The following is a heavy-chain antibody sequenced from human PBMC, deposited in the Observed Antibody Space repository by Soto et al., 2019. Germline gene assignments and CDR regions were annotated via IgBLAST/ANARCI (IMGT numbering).Heavy chain of an antibody. J-gene: IGHJ4*02. Sequence: ASVKVSCKASGYTFTSYGISWVRQAPGQGLEWMGWISAYNGNTNYAQKLQGRVTMTTDTSTSTAYMELRSLRSDDTAVYYCARSPSTVTTILYYFDYWGQGTLVTVSS. CDR2: ISAYNGNT. CDR1: GYTFTSYG. D-gene: IGHD4-17*01. V-gene: IGHV1-18*01. CDR3: ARSPSTVTTILYYFDY.